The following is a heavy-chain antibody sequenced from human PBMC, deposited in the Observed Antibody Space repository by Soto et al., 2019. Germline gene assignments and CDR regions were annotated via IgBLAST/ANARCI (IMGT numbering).Heavy chain of an antibody. V-gene: IGHV3-48*01. Sequence: GGSLRLSCAVSGFTFSSYSMNWVRQAPGKGLEWVSYISSSSSTIYYADSVKGRFTISRDNAKNSLYLQMNSLRAEDTAVYYCARGTYYDFWSGYSNHYYYYYMDVWGKGTTVTVSS. CDR1: GFTFSSYS. CDR2: ISSSSSTI. J-gene: IGHJ6*03. CDR3: ARGTYYDFWSGYSNHYYYYYMDV. D-gene: IGHD3-3*01.